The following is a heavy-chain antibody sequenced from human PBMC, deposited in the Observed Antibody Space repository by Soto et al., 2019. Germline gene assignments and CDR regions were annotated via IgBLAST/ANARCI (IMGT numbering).Heavy chain of an antibody. D-gene: IGHD1-1*01. CDR1: VGSVNSGNYY. V-gene: IGHV4-34*01. CDR2: MSHSGGT. J-gene: IGHJ3*02. CDR3: ARVERGTATTVVDAFDI. Sequence: QVQLQQWGAGLLKPSETLSLTCAVHVGSVNSGNYYWSWIRQPPGKGLEWIGEMSHSGGTHFNQSLKSRVTISVDTSKSQFSLKMSSVTAADTALYYCARVERGTATTVVDAFDIWGPGTLVTVSS.